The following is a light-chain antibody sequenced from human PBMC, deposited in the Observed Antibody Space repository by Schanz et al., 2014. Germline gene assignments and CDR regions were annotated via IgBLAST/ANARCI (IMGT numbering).Light chain of an antibody. Sequence: QSALTQPPSASGSPGQSVTISCTGTSSDVGGYNYVSWYQQHPGKAPKLMIYEVSKRPSGVPDRFSGSKSGNTASLTVSGLQAEDEADYYCCSYAGSYTFHWVFGGGTKLTVL. CDR1: SSDVGGYNY. J-gene: IGLJ3*02. CDR3: CSYAGSYTFHWV. CDR2: EVS. V-gene: IGLV2-8*01.